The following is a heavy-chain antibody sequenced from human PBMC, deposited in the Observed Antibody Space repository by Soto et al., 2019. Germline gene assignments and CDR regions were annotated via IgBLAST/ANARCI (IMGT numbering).Heavy chain of an antibody. J-gene: IGHJ4*02. CDR1: GFTFSSNS. D-gene: IGHD3-16*01. CDR3: VMRAGDY. CDR2: IGAGDDTT. V-gene: IGHV3-23*01. Sequence: EVQLMESGGGVARPGGSLRLSCATSGFTFSSNSMNWVRQVPGKRLEWVSRIGAGDDTTYYTDSVEGRFTISRDDSKGTLYLQMNSLKVEDTAIYFCVMRAGDYWGQGTFVTVSS.